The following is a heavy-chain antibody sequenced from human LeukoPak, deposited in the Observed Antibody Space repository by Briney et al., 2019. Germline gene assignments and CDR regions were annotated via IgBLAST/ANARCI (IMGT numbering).Heavy chain of an antibody. CDR3: ASLAAGVWWFDP. CDR2: IYYSGST. Sequence: SETLSLTCTVSGGSISSSSYYWGWIRQPPGKGLEWIGSIYYSGSTYYNPSLKSRVTISVDTSKNQFSLKLSSVTAADTAVYYCASLAAGVWWFDPWGQGTLVTVSS. CDR1: GGSISSSSYY. D-gene: IGHD6-13*01. J-gene: IGHJ5*02. V-gene: IGHV4-39*07.